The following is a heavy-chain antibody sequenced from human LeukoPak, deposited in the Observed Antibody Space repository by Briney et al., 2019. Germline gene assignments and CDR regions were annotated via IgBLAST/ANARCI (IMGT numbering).Heavy chain of an antibody. CDR2: IIPILGIA. J-gene: IGHJ4*02. Sequence: RASVKVSCKASGGTFSSYAISWVRQAPGQGLEWMGRIIPILGIANYAQKFQGRVTITADKSTSTAYMELSSLRSEDTAVYYCARPRGGGSYGSGSYYLFGFDYWGQGTLVTVSS. D-gene: IGHD3-10*01. V-gene: IGHV1-69*04. CDR1: GGTFSSYA. CDR3: ARPRGGGSYGSGSYYLFGFDY.